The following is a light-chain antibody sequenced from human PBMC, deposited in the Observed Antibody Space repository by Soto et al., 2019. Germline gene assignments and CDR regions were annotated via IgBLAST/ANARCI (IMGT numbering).Light chain of an antibody. CDR1: QGISSY. CDR3: QQYYSYPQT. CDR2: AAS. V-gene: IGKV1-8*01. Sequence: IRMTQSPSSLSASKGDRVTISCRASQGISSYLAWYQQKPGKAPKLLIYAASTLQSGVPSRFSGSGSGTDFTLTISCLQSEDFATYYCQQYYSYPQTFGQGTKVDIK. J-gene: IGKJ1*01.